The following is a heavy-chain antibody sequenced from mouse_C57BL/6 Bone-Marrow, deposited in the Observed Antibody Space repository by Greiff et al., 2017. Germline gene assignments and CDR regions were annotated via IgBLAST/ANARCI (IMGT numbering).Heavy chain of an antibody. CDR2: IYPGDGDT. J-gene: IGHJ3*01. CDR1: GYAFSSSW. V-gene: IGHV1-82*01. CDR3: ARFAY. Sequence: QVQLKQSGPELVKPGASVKISCKASGYAFSSSWMNWVKQRPGKGLEWIGRIYPGDGDTNYNGKFKGKATLTADTSSSTAYMQLSSLTSEDSAVYFCARFAYWGQGTLVTVSA.